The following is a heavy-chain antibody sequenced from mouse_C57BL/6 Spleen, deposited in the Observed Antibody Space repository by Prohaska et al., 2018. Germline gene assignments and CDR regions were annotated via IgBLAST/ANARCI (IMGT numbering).Heavy chain of an antibody. Sequence: HGKSLEWIGYINPNNGGTSYNQKFKGKATLTVNKSSSTAYMEIRSLTSEDSAVYYCARPMVTTEGFAYWGQGTLVTVST. V-gene: IGHV1-22*01. J-gene: IGHJ3*01. CDR3: ARPMVTTEGFAY. CDR2: INPNNGGT. D-gene: IGHD2-2*01.